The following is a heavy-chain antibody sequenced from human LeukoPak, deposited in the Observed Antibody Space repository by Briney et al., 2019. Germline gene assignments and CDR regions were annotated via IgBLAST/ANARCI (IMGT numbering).Heavy chain of an antibody. CDR2: INHSGST. V-gene: IGHV4-34*01. CDR3: AREEFVVVVAAIERFNWFDP. D-gene: IGHD2-15*01. CDR1: GGSFSGYY. J-gene: IGHJ5*02. Sequence: PSETLSLTCAVYGGSFSGYYWSWIRQPPGKGLEWIGEINHSGSTNYNPSLKSRVTISVDTSKNQFSLKLSSVTAADTAVYYCAREEFVVVVAAIERFNWFDPWGRGTLVTVSS.